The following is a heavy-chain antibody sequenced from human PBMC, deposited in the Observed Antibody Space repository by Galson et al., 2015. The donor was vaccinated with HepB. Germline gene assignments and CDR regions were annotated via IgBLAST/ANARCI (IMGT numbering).Heavy chain of an antibody. V-gene: IGHV3-21*01. CDR1: GFIFNTHA. CDR3: AREGEVAGPTGSLDF. Sequence: SLRLSCAASGFIFNTHAFNWVRQAPGKGLEWVSSISSRSTYIYYANSVKDRFTVSRDNARRSLYLQMNSLTAEDTAVYYRAREGEVAGPTGSLDFWGQGTLVTVSS. D-gene: IGHD6-19*01. J-gene: IGHJ4*02. CDR2: ISSRSTYI.